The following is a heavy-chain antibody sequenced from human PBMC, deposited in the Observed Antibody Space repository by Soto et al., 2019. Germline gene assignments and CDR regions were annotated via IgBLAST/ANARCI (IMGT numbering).Heavy chain of an antibody. Sequence: QVQLVQSGAEVKKPGASVKVSCKASGYTFTSYYMHWVRQAPGQGLEWMGIINPSGGSTSYAQKFQGRVTITRDTSTSTVNMELSSLRSEDTAVYYCASASSGGNSGWYFDLWGRGTLVTVSS. J-gene: IGHJ2*01. CDR3: ASASSGGNSGWYFDL. V-gene: IGHV1-46*01. CDR1: GYTFTSYY. D-gene: IGHD2-15*01. CDR2: INPSGGST.